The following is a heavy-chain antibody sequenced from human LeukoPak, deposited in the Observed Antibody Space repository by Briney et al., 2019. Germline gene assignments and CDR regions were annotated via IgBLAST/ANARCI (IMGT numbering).Heavy chain of an antibody. V-gene: IGHV4-39*01. Sequence: SETLSVTXSVSGDSVARSDSYWDWIRQPPGEGLEWIGTIYYSGKTYYSPSLKSRVTMSVDTSNNQFSLNLRSVTAADTAVYYCARRRYYDGSGYLEWGQGTLVSVFS. J-gene: IGHJ1*01. CDR3: ARRRYYDGSGYLE. CDR2: IYYSGKT. CDR1: GDSVARSDSY. D-gene: IGHD3-22*01.